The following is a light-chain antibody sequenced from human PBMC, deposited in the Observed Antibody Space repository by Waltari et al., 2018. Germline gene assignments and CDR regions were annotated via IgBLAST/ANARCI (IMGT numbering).Light chain of an antibody. CDR1: GRDVGAYNY. CDR2: DVS. CDR3: SSYANTFHYV. Sequence: QSALTQPASVSGSPGQSIPIPCAGTGRDVGAYNYVSWYQQYPGRAPKPLIYDVSKWPSGVSNRFSGSKSGNTASLTISGLQAEDEADYFCSSYANTFHYVFGTGTKVTVL. V-gene: IGLV2-14*03. J-gene: IGLJ1*01.